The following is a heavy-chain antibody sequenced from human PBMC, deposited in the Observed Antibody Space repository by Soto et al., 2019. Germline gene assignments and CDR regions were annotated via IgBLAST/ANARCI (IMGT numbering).Heavy chain of an antibody. D-gene: IGHD4-17*01. CDR1: GITFSRCL. CDR3: ARDPLSYGDYAQTYWYFDL. J-gene: IGHJ2*01. CDR2: ISQDGTDT. V-gene: IGHV3-7*01. Sequence: PGGSLRLSCGASGITFSRCLMSWVRQAPGKGLEWVASISQDGTDTDYVDSVKGRFAISRDNPKSSLYLQMNSLRADDTAVYYFARDPLSYGDYAQTYWYFDLWGRGTRVTVSS.